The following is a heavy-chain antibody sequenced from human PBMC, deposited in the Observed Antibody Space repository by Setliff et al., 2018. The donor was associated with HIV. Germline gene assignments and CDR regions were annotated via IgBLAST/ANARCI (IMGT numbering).Heavy chain of an antibody. Sequence: ASVKVSCKASGYTFITYYMHWVRQAPGQGLEWMGIINPSGGSTNYAQKFQGRVTMTRDTSTSTVYMELSSLRSEDTAVYYCARDKNGDYYFDYWGQGTLVTVSS. V-gene: IGHV1-46*01. CDR2: INPSGGST. J-gene: IGHJ4*02. D-gene: IGHD2-21*02. CDR1: GYTFITYY. CDR3: ARDKNGDYYFDY.